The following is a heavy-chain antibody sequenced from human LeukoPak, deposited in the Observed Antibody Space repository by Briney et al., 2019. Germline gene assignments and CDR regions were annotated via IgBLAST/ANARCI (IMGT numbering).Heavy chain of an antibody. Sequence: SETLSLTCSVSGGSISSGDYYWSWIRQTPGKGLEWIGNIYYSGSTNYNASLKSRITISLDTSRNQFSLELTSVTAADTAVYFCARDSALLWFGELDSWGQGTVVTVSS. J-gene: IGHJ4*02. D-gene: IGHD3-10*01. CDR1: GGSISSGDYY. CDR2: IYYSGST. CDR3: ARDSALLWFGELDS. V-gene: IGHV4-30-4*01.